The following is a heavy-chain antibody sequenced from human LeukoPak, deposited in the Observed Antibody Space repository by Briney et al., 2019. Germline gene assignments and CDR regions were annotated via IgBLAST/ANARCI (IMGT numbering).Heavy chain of an antibody. J-gene: IGHJ4*02. Sequence: GGSLRLSCAASGFTFSSYGMHWVRQAPGKGLEWVAVISYDGSNKYYADSVKGRFTISRDNSTNTLYLQMNSLRAEDTAVYYCAKALAYDSSGCNFDYWGQGTLVTVSS. D-gene: IGHD3-22*01. CDR1: GFTFSSYG. V-gene: IGHV3-30*18. CDR3: AKALAYDSSGCNFDY. CDR2: ISYDGSNK.